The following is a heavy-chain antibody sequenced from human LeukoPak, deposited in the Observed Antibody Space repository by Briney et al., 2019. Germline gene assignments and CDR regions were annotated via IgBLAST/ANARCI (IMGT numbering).Heavy chain of an antibody. D-gene: IGHD1-26*01. Sequence: PGGSLRLSCATSGFTFSTYWMHWVRQAPGKGLVWASRINSDGSSTSYADSVKGRFTISRDNAKNTLYLQMNSLRVDDTAVYYCAKLGDSGSYYGRFDAFDIWGQGTMVTVSS. J-gene: IGHJ3*02. CDR1: GFTFSTYW. CDR3: AKLGDSGSYYGRFDAFDI. V-gene: IGHV3-74*01. CDR2: INSDGSST.